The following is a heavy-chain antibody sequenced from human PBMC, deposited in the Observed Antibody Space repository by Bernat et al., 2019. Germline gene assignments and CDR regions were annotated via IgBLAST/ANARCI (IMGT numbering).Heavy chain of an antibody. CDR3: VRGGGWGNDAGFDP. CDR1: GFTFSSYW. Sequence: EVQLVESGGGLVQPGGSLRLSCAASGFTFSSYWMLWVRQAPGKGLVWVSRINSDGSSTSYADSVKGRFTVSRDNAKNTLYLQMNSLRAEDTAVYYCVRGGGWGNDAGFDPWGQGTLVTVSS. CDR2: INSDGSST. V-gene: IGHV3-74*01. J-gene: IGHJ5*02. D-gene: IGHD1-1*01.